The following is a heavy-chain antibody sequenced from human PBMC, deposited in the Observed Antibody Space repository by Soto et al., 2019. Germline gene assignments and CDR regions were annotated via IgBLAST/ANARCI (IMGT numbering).Heavy chain of an antibody. CDR1: GFTFSNFW. D-gene: IGHD4-17*01. CDR2: ASPDGSTT. Sequence: EGQLVESGGGLVQPGGSLRLSCAASGFTFSNFWMHWVRQAPGKGLVWVSRASPDGSTTSYADSVKGRFTISRDNAKNTLYMEVNSLRAEDTAVYYCASHGSGDYFWFDPWGQGTLVTVSS. CDR3: ASHGSGDYFWFDP. J-gene: IGHJ5*02. V-gene: IGHV3-74*01.